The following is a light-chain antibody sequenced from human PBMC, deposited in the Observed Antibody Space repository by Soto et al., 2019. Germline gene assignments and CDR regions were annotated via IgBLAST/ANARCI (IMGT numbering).Light chain of an antibody. J-gene: IGLJ3*02. V-gene: IGLV1-44*01. CDR1: SSNIGRNT. Sequence: QSVLTQPPSASGTPGQRVTISCFGSSSNIGRNTVNWYQQLPGTAPKLLIYYSNRRPSGVPDRFSGSRSGTSTSLTISGLQSEDEADYYCVAWDDSLSGWVFGGGTKVTVL. CDR3: VAWDDSLSGWV. CDR2: YSN.